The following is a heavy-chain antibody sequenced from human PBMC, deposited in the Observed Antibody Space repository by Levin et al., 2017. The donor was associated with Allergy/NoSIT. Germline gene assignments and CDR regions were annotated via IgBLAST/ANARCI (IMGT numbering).Heavy chain of an antibody. V-gene: IGHV4-59*01. CDR2: LSDTGST. J-gene: IGHJ2*01. CDR1: GGSISGYY. CDR3: ARVGASCSSGNCYPNWYFDL. D-gene: IGHD2-15*01. Sequence: PSETLSLTCNVSGGSISGYYWVWIRQPPGKGLELIGHLSDTGSTNLKPSLKGRVSMSVGTSQNQFSLTLHSVTAADTALYYCARVGASCSSGNCYPNWYFDLWGRGTLVTVSS.